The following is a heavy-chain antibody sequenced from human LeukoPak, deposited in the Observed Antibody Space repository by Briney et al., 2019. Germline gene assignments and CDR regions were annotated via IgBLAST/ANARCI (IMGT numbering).Heavy chain of an antibody. J-gene: IGHJ6*01. D-gene: IGHD1-1*01. Sequence: SETLSLTCTVSGGSITTYYWTWIRQPPGKGLEWIGYINYSGSTNYNPSLKSRVTISVDTSKNQFSLTLGSVAAADTAVYYCARAQLNLLVDFGMDVWGQGSTVTVSS. CDR1: GGSITTYY. CDR3: ARAQLNLLVDFGMDV. CDR2: INYSGST. V-gene: IGHV4-59*01.